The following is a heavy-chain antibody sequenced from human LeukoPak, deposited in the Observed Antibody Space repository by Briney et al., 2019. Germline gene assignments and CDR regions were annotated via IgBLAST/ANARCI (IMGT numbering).Heavy chain of an antibody. CDR3: ARDTTGTGSDSDAFDI. CDR2: MNPYTGNP. V-gene: IGHV1-8*02. CDR1: GYTFTLYG. D-gene: IGHD1-1*01. J-gene: IGHJ3*02. Sequence: ASVKVSCKASGYTFTLYGITWVRQATGQGLEWMGWMNPYTGNPGYAQKFQGRVTMTRDTSINTVYMEVGSLRSDDTAVYYCARDTTGTGSDSDAFDIWGQGTMVTVSS.